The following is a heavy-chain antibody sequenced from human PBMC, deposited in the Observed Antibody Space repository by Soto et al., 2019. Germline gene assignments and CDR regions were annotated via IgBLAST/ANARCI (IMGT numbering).Heavy chain of an antibody. CDR2: IYSGGNT. J-gene: IGHJ1*01. D-gene: IGHD3-22*01. V-gene: IGHV3-66*01. Sequence: GGSLRLSCAASGFTVSSNYMSWVRQAPGKGLEWVSIIYSGGNTYYADSVRGRFTISRDNAKNSLYLQMNSLRDEDTAVYYCARDPDYYDSSGYYPEYFQHWGQGTLVTVSS. CDR1: GFTVSSNY. CDR3: ARDPDYYDSSGYYPEYFQH.